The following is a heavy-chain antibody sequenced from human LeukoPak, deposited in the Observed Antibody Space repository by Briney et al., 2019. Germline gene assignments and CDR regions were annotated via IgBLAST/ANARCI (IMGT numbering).Heavy chain of an antibody. J-gene: IGHJ4*02. D-gene: IGHD4-17*01. Sequence: PGRSLRLSCTASGFTFGDYAMSWVRQAPGKGLEWVGFIRSKAYGGTTEYAASVKGRFTISRDDSKGIAYLQMNSLKTEDTAVYYCTKNLRRLDYWGQGTLVTVSS. CDR2: IRSKAYGGTT. CDR1: GFTFGDYA. CDR3: TKNLRRLDY. V-gene: IGHV3-49*04.